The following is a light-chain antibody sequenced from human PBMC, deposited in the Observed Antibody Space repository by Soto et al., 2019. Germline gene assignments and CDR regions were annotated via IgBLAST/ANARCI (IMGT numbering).Light chain of an antibody. CDR3: QQYNNWPIT. V-gene: IGKV3-15*01. CDR1: RSVGSN. J-gene: IGKJ5*01. CDR2: AAT. Sequence: EIVMTQSPATLSVSPGERATLSCRASRSVGSNLAWYQQKPGLAPRLLIYAATIRATGIPARFSGSESGTEFTLTISSLQSEDFAVYYCQQYNNWPITFGPGTRLEIK.